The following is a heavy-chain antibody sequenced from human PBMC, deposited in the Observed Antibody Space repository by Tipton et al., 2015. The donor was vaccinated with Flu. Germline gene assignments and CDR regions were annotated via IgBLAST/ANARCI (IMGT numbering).Heavy chain of an antibody. CDR1: GDSVSSSSPT. CDR2: TYYRSKWFT. V-gene: IGHV6-1*01. D-gene: IGHD2-8*01. Sequence: GLVKPSQTLSLTCAISGDSVSSSSPTWNWIRQSPSGGLEWLGRTYYRSKWFTDYAMSVKGRITIKPDTSKNQFSLQLNSLTPEDTAVYYCARDPVDAAAYYGMDVWGQGTTVTVSS. CDR3: ARDPVDAAAYYGMDV. J-gene: IGHJ6*02.